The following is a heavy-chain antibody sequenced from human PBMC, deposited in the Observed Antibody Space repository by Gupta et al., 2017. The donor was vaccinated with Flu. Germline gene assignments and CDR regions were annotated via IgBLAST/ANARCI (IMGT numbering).Heavy chain of an antibody. J-gene: IGHJ4*02. CDR3: ARFVLDYDSSGLTKGFDY. CDR2: INHSGST. CDR1: GGSFSGYY. V-gene: IGHV4-34*01. D-gene: IGHD3-22*01. Sequence: ETLSLTCAVYGGSFSGYYWSWIRQPPGKGLEWIGEINHSGSTNYNPSLKSRVTITVDTSKNQFSLKLSSVTAADTAVYYCARFVLDYDSSGLTKGFDYWGQGTMVTVSS.